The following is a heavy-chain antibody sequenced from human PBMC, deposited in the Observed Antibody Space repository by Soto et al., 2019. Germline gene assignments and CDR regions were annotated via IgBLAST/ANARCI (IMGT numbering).Heavy chain of an antibody. CDR1: GGSISSGGYY. J-gene: IGHJ4*02. V-gene: IGHV4-31*03. CDR3: ARGRRLYYYDNSGYYAWPFDY. D-gene: IGHD3-22*01. CDR2: IYYSGST. Sequence: SETLSLTCTVSGGSISSGGYYWSWIRQHPGKGLEWIGYIYYSGSTYYNPSLKSRVTISVDTSKNQFSLKLSSVTAADTAVYYCARGRRLYYYDNSGYYAWPFDYWGQGTLVTVSS.